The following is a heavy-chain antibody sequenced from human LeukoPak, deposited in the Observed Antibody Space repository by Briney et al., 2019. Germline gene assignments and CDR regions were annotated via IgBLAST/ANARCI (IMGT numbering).Heavy chain of an antibody. J-gene: IGHJ4*02. V-gene: IGHV4-39*01. Sequence: MTSETLSLTCTVSGGSTSSSSYYWGWIRQPPGKGLEWIGSIYYSGSTYYNPSLKSRVTISVDTSKNQFSLKLSSVTAADTAVHYCATITGKLDYWGQGTLVTVSS. D-gene: IGHD1-20*01. CDR1: GGSTSSSSYY. CDR3: ATITGKLDY. CDR2: IYYSGST.